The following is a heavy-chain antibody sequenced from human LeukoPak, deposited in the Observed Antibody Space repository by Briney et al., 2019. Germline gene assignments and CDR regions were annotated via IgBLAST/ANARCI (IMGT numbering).Heavy chain of an antibody. J-gene: IGHJ4*02. V-gene: IGHV4-59*01. D-gene: IGHD2-2*01. Sequence: SETLSLTCTVSGGYISSYYWSWIRQPPGKGLEWIGYIYYSGSTNYNPSLKSRVTISVDTSKNQFSLKLSSVTAADTAVYYCAGHTCSSTSCWIDYWGQGTLVTVSS. CDR1: GGYISSYY. CDR2: IYYSGST. CDR3: AGHTCSSTSCWIDY.